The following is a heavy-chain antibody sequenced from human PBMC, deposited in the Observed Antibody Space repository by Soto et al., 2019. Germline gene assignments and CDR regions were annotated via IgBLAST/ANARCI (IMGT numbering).Heavy chain of an antibody. J-gene: IGHJ4*02. V-gene: IGHV3-21*06. Sequence: EVQLVESGGGPVKPGGSLRLSCAASGLAFNTYSMNWVRQAPGKGLEWVAFITRISSYIYYADSVRGRFTLSRDNAKNSLYLQMNRLRAEDTAIYYCARDDGWLILDYWGQGTLVTVSS. D-gene: IGHD6-19*01. CDR1: GLAFNTYS. CDR2: ITRISSYI. CDR3: ARDDGWLILDY.